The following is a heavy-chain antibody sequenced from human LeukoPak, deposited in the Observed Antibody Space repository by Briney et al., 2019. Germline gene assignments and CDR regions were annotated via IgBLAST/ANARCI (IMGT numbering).Heavy chain of an antibody. V-gene: IGHV4-30-2*01. Sequence: SQTLSLTCAVSGGSISSGGYSWSWIRQPPGKGLEWTGYIYHSGSTYYNPSLKSRVTISVDRSKNQFSLKLSSVTAADTAVYYCARGTMVRGVIRWFDPWGQGTLVTVSS. CDR3: ARGTMVRGVIRWFDP. CDR1: GGSISSGGYS. CDR2: IYHSGST. D-gene: IGHD3-10*01. J-gene: IGHJ5*02.